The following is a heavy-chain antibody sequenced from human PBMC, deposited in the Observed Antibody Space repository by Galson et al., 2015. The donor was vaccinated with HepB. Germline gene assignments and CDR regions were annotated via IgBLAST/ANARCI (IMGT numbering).Heavy chain of an antibody. Sequence: CAISGDSVSTNIVAWNWTRQSPSRGLEWLGRTYYRSKWYNDYAVSVQSRITINPDTSRNQFSLKLSSVTAADTAVYYCARGYYGSGRLDYWGQGILVTVSS. V-gene: IGHV6-1*01. CDR3: ARGYYGSGRLDY. CDR2: TYYRSKWYN. D-gene: IGHD3-10*01. J-gene: IGHJ4*02. CDR1: GDSVSTNIVA.